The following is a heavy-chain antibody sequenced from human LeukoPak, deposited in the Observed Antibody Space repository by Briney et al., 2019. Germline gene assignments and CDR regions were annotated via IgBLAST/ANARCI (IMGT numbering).Heavy chain of an antibody. V-gene: IGHV4-59*01. J-gene: IGHJ4*02. CDR2: IHYSGNT. CDR3: ARVGNWNYALVNYYFDY. D-gene: IGHD1-20*01. Sequence: SETLSLTCTVSGGSISSYYWIWMWQPPGKGLEWIGYIHYSGNTNYNPSLKSRVTISVDTSKNQFSLKLTSVTAADTAVYYCARVGNWNYALVNYYFDYWGQGTLVTVSS. CDR1: GGSISSYY.